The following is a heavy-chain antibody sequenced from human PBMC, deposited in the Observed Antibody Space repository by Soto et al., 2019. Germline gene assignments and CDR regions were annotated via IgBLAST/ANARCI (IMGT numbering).Heavy chain of an antibody. Sequence: SETLSLTCTVSGGSISSYYWSWIRQPPGKGLEWIGYIYYSGSTNYNPSLKSRVTISVDTSKNQFSLKLSSVTAADTAVYYCAYSNYPLDHYYYMDVWGKGTAVTVSS. CDR3: AYSNYPLDHYYYMDV. D-gene: IGHD4-4*01. V-gene: IGHV4-59*01. CDR2: IYYSGST. CDR1: GGSISSYY. J-gene: IGHJ6*03.